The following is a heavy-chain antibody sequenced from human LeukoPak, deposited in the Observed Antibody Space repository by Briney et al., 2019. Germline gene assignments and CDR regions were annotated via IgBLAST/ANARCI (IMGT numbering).Heavy chain of an antibody. CDR1: GGTFSGYA. J-gene: IGHJ6*03. D-gene: IGHD6-6*01. CDR2: IIPILGTA. CDR3: ARVAAARPGDYYYYYMDV. V-gene: IGHV1-69*11. Sequence: ASVKVSCKASGGTFSGYAISWVRQAPGQGLEWMGRIIPILGTANYAQKFQGRVTITTDESTSTAYMELSSLRSEDTAVYYCARVAAARPGDYYYYYMDVWGKGTTVTVSS.